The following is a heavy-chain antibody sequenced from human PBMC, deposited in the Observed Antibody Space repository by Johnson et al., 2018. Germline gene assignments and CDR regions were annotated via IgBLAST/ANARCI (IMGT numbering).Heavy chain of an antibody. J-gene: IGHJ4*02. Sequence: VQLVQSGGGLVQPGGSLRLSCAASGFTFSSYWMSWVRQASGKGLEWVANLKHDGSEKSYVDSVQGRFTVSRDNVEKSLYLQMNNLRAEDTAVYYCARSLKGYFDYWGQGTLVTVSS. CDR3: ARSLKGYFDY. CDR1: GFTFSSYW. CDR2: LKHDGSEK. V-gene: IGHV3-7*01.